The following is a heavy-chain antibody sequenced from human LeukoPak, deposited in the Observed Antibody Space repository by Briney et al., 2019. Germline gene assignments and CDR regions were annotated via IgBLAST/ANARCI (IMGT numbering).Heavy chain of an antibody. CDR1: GFTFSSYS. Sequence: GGSLRLSCAASGFTFSSYSMTWVRQVPGEGLQWVSAISASGRGTYYADSVKGRFTLSRDNSKDRLYLHMNSLRADDTAVYYCAKLQDIVATALDYWGQGTLVTVSS. CDR3: AKLQDIVATALDY. CDR2: ISASGRGT. J-gene: IGHJ4*02. D-gene: IGHD5-12*01. V-gene: IGHV3-23*01.